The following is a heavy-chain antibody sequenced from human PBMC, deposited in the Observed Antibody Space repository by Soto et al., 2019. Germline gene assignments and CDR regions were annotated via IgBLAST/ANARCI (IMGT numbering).Heavy chain of an antibody. CDR3: ARAFNHCGGDCYDGYYFDY. Sequence: GXSGQVSFKASGDTFSSYAISWVRQAPGQGLEWMGGIIPIFGTANYAQKFQGRVTITADESTSTAYMELSSLRSEDTAVYYCARAFNHCGGDCYDGYYFDYWGQGTPVTVYS. CDR2: IIPIFGTA. V-gene: IGHV1-69*13. D-gene: IGHD2-21*02. J-gene: IGHJ4*02. CDR1: GDTFSSYA.